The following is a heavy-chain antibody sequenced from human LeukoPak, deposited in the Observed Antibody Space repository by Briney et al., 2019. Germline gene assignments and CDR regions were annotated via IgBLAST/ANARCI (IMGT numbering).Heavy chain of an antibody. CDR2: INNSGST. CDR1: GGSFSGYY. V-gene: IGHV4-34*01. CDR3: ARVVAIAAAGTDYFDY. Sequence: PSETLSLTCAVYGGSFSGYYWSWIRQPPGKGLEWVGEINNSGSTNYNPSLKSRVTISVDTSKNQFSLKLSSVTAADTAVYYRARVVAIAAAGTDYFDYWGKGTLVTVSS. D-gene: IGHD6-13*01. J-gene: IGHJ4*02.